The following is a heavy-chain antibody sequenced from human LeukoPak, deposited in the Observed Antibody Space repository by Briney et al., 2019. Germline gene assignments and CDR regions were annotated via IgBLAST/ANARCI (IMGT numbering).Heavy chain of an antibody. V-gene: IGHV1-69*05. CDR2: IIPIFGTA. CDR3: ASPRSSYSGSYLYYFDY. J-gene: IGHJ4*02. Sequence: ASVKVSCKASGYTFTGYYMHWVRQAPGQGLEWMGGIIPIFGTANYAQKFQGRVTITTDESTSTAYMELSSLRSEDTAVYYCASPRSSYSGSYLYYFDYWGQGTLVTVSS. D-gene: IGHD1-26*01. CDR1: GYTFTGYY.